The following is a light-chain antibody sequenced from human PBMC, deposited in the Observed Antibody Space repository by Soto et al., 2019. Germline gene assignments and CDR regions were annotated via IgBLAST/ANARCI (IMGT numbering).Light chain of an antibody. CDR3: QQYYSCPHT. V-gene: IGKV3-15*01. CDR2: GPS. CDR1: QSVTTN. J-gene: IGKJ2*01. Sequence: ETVLTQSPATLSVSPGERATFSCRASQSVTTNLAWYQQKPGQVPRLLIYGPSTRATGIPASFSGSGSGTEITLSISSLRSDDCAIYHCQQYYSCPHTFRQGTKLEIK.